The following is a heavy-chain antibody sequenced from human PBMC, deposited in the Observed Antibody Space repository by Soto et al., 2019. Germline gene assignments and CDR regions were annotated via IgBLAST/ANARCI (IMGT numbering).Heavy chain of an antibody. CDR2: ISAYHGNT. CDR1: GYTFTSYG. D-gene: IGHD2-15*01. Sequence: QVQLVQSGAEVKKPGASVKVSCKASGYTFTSYGISWVRQAPGQGLEWMGWISAYHGNTNYAQRLQGRVTRTTDTSTSTAYMELRSLRADDTAVYYCARAPTVVTELGYWGQGTLVTVSS. J-gene: IGHJ4*02. CDR3: ARAPTVVTELGY. V-gene: IGHV1-18*01.